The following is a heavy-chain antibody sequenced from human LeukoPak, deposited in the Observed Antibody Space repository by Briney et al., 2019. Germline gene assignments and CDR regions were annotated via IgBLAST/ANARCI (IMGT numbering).Heavy chain of an antibody. Sequence: ASVKVSCKVSGYTFTSYDINWVRQATGQGLEWMGWMNPNSGNTGYAQKFQGRVTMTRNTSISTAYMELSSLRSEDTAVYYCARGTYYYDSSGYYGFGDYWGQGTLVTVSS. J-gene: IGHJ4*02. CDR3: ARGTYYYDSSGYYGFGDY. V-gene: IGHV1-8*01. CDR1: GYTFTSYD. D-gene: IGHD3-22*01. CDR2: MNPNSGNT.